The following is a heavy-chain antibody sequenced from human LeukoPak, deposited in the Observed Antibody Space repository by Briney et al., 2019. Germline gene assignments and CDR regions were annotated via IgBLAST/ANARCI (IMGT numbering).Heavy chain of an antibody. Sequence: GGSLRLSCAASGFTLSNFWMNWVRQAPGRGLEWVANIKPDESEKYYVDSVKGRFTISRDNAKNSLHLQMNSLRAEDTAIYYCARDSRGYSYGPNTDYWGQGTLVTVSS. J-gene: IGHJ4*02. V-gene: IGHV3-7*01. D-gene: IGHD5-18*01. CDR1: GFTLSNFW. CDR2: IKPDESEK. CDR3: ARDSRGYSYGPNTDY.